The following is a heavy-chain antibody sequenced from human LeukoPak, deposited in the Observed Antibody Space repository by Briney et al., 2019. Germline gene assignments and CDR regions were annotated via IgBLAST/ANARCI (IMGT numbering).Heavy chain of an antibody. J-gene: IGHJ6*02. V-gene: IGHV4-61*02. CDR2: INTSGST. CDR1: GRPLSIGSYY. Sequence: PSHPLSLTCTVSGRPLSIGSYYWRWIRRPAGKGLEWIGRINTSGSTNYNPSLKSQVTISVDRSKTQFSLKLRSVTAADAAVYYCASIQSYYFGLDVWGQGTTVTVSS. CDR3: ASIQSYYFGLDV. D-gene: IGHD4-11*01.